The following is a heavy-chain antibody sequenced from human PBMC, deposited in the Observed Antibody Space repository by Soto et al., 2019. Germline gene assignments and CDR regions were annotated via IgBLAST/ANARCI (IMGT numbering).Heavy chain of an antibody. Sequence: SETLSLTCAVSGGSISSGGYSWSWVRQPPGKGLEWIGYIYHSGSTYYNPSLKSRVTISVDRSKNQFSLKLSSVTAADTAVYYCARGGVTDYGMDVWGQGTTVTVSS. D-gene: IGHD5-18*01. CDR1: GGSISSGGYS. V-gene: IGHV4-30-2*01. CDR3: ARGGVTDYGMDV. J-gene: IGHJ6*02. CDR2: IYHSGST.